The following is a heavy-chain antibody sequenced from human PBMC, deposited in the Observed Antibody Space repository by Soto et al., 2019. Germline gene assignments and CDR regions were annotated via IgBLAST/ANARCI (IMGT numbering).Heavy chain of an antibody. Sequence: ASVKVSCKASGYTFTSYGISWVRQAPGQGLEWMGWISAYNGNTNYAQKLQGRVTMTTDTSKSTAYMELRSLRSDDTAVYYCARDPPLAVDTAMVGYYYGMDVWGQGTTVTVS. J-gene: IGHJ6*02. CDR1: GYTFTSYG. D-gene: IGHD5-18*01. CDR2: ISAYNGNT. CDR3: ARDPPLAVDTAMVGYYYGMDV. V-gene: IGHV1-18*01.